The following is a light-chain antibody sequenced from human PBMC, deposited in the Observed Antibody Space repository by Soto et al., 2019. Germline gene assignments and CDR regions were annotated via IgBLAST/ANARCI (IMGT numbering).Light chain of an antibody. J-gene: IGLJ2*01. CDR3: QSFDSRLSGVV. Sequence: QSVLSQPPSVPGAAGQRVSISCTGGVSNIGAGFDVHWYRQLPGTAPKLLIYDNTNRPAGVPDRFSGSKSGASASLAITGXXXXXEAEYYCQSFDSRLSGVVFGGGTKLTVL. CDR2: DNT. V-gene: IGLV1-40*01. CDR1: VSNIGAGFD.